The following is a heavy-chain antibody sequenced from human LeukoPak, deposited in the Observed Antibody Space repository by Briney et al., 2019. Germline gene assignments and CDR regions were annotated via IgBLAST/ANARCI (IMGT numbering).Heavy chain of an antibody. Sequence: GGSLRLSCAVSGFTFSNAWMSWVRQAPGKGLEWVGRIKSNNNGGTADTAAPVKGRFTISRDDSKNTLYLQMNSLRTEDTAVYYCTTFGRRYSTSDYWGHGTLVTVFS. CDR3: TTFGRRYSTSDY. D-gene: IGHD5-12*01. CDR2: IKSNNNGGTA. CDR1: GFTFSNAW. J-gene: IGHJ4*01. V-gene: IGHV3-15*01.